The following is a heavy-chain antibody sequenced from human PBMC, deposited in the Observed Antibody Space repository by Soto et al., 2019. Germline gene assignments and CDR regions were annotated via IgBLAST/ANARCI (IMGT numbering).Heavy chain of an antibody. V-gene: IGHV5-10-1*01. CDR1: GYSFTSYW. D-gene: IGHD6-6*01. CDR3: ARASSSSSSPWYYGMDV. J-gene: IGHJ6*02. Sequence: PGESLKISCKGSGYSFTSYWISWVRQMPGKGLEWMGRIDPSDSYTNYSPSFQGHVTISADKSISTAYLQWSSLKASDTAMYYCARASSSSSSPWYYGMDVWGQGTTVTVSS. CDR2: IDPSDSYT.